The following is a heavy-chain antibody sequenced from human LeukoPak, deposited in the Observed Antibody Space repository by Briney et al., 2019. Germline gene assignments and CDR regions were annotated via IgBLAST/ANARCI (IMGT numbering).Heavy chain of an antibody. CDR1: GFTFDDYA. Sequence: PGRSLRLSCAASGFTFDDYATHWVRQAPGKGLEWVSGISWNSGSIGYADSVKGRFTISRDNAKNSLYLQMNSLRAEDTALYYCAKDLWPWGQGTLVTVSS. J-gene: IGHJ4*02. D-gene: IGHD3-10*01. V-gene: IGHV3-9*01. CDR3: AKDLWP. CDR2: ISWNSGSI.